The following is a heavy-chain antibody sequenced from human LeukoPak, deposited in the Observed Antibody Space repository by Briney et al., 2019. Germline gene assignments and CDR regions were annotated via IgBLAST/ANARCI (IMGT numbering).Heavy chain of an antibody. CDR3: AREPRYSSSTSCYTFDY. Sequence: GGSLRLSCAASGFTVSSNYMSWVRQAPGKGLEWVSGIYSSGSTYYTDSVKSAFTISRDNFKKTLYLHMNRLRAEDTAVYYCAREPRYSSSTSCYTFDYWGQEALGTVSS. D-gene: IGHD2-2*02. CDR2: IYSSGST. J-gene: IGHJ4*02. CDR1: GFTVSSNY. V-gene: IGHV3-66*01.